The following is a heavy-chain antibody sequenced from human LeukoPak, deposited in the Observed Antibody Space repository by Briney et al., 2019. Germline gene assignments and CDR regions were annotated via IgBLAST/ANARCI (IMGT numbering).Heavy chain of an antibody. V-gene: IGHV1-69*05. Sequence: SVKVSCKASGGTFSSYAISWVRQAPGQGLEWMGGIIPIFGTANYAQKFQGRVTITTDESTSTAYMELSSLRSEGTAVYYCASSGYSSSSAFDIWGQGTMVTVSS. CDR3: ASSGYSSSSAFDI. D-gene: IGHD6-13*01. CDR2: IIPIFGTA. J-gene: IGHJ3*02. CDR1: GGTFSSYA.